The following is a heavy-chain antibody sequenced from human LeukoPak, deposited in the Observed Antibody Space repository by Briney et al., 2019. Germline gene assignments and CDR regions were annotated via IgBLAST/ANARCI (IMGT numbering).Heavy chain of an antibody. CDR2: ISSSSSYI. D-gene: IGHD4-11*01. CDR1: GSTFSSYS. Sequence: PGGSLRLSRAASGSTFSSYSMNWVRQAPGKGLEWVSSISSSSSYIYYADSVKGRFTISRDNAKNSLYLQMNSLRAEDTAVYYYARVRGYSNYVSYWGQGTLVTVSS. CDR3: ARVRGYSNYVSY. V-gene: IGHV3-21*01. J-gene: IGHJ4*02.